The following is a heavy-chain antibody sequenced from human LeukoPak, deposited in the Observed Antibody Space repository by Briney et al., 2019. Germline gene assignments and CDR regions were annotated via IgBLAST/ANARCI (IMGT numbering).Heavy chain of an antibody. V-gene: IGHV1-69*13. CDR3: ARCRDSSSCSYGMDV. J-gene: IGHJ6*02. Sequence: SVKVSCKASGGTFSSYAISWVRQAPGQGLEWMGGIIPIFGTANYAQKFQGRVTITADESTSTAYMELSSLRSEDTAVYYCARCRDSSSCSYGMDVWGQGTTVTVSS. CDR2: IIPIFGTA. CDR1: GGTFSSYA. D-gene: IGHD6-13*01.